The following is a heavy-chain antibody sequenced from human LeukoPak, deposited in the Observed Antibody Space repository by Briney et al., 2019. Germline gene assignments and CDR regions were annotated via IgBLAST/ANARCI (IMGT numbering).Heavy chain of an antibody. D-gene: IGHD1-14*01. V-gene: IGHV3-7*03. Sequence: GGSLRLSCEGSAFIFSGHCMNWVRQTPGKGLEWVASIKEDGSERQYVDSVKGRFSISRDNTKGSLFLQLNSLRAEDTAVYYCATQQGGNPAYWGQGTLVTVSS. J-gene: IGHJ4*02. CDR2: IKEDGSER. CDR3: ATQQGGNPAY. CDR1: AFIFSGHC.